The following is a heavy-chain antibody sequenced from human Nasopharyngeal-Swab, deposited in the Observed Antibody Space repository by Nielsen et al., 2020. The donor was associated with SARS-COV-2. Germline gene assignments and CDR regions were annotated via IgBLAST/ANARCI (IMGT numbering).Heavy chain of an antibody. CDR2: ISAYNGNT. CDR1: GYTFTSYD. D-gene: IGHD3-10*01. CDR3: ARDSYYYGSGSYPFDY. J-gene: IGHJ4*02. V-gene: IGHV1-18*01. Sequence: ASVKVSCKASGYTFTSYDINWVRQATGQGLEWMGWISAYNGNTNYAQKLQGRVTMTTDTSTSTAYMELRSLRSDDTAVYYCARDSYYYGSGSYPFDYWGQGTLVTVSS.